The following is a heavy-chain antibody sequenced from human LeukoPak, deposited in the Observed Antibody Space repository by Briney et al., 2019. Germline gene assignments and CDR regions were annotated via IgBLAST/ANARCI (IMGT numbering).Heavy chain of an antibody. Sequence: ASVKVSCKASGYTFTGYYMHWVRQAPGQGLEWMGGIIPIFGTANYAQKFQGRVTITADESTSTAYMELSSLRSEDTAVYYCARRAYCSSTSCYFFDYWGQGTLVTVSS. D-gene: IGHD2-2*01. CDR2: IIPIFGTA. CDR1: GYTFTGYY. CDR3: ARRAYCSSTSCYFFDY. V-gene: IGHV1-69*13. J-gene: IGHJ4*02.